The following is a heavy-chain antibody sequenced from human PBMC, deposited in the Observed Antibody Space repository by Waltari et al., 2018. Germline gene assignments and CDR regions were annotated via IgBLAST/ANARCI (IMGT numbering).Heavy chain of an antibody. J-gene: IGHJ6*03. CDR3: ARSRNERRGAYYYYYMDV. Sequence: EVQLVESGGGLVQPGGSLRLSCAASGFTFSSYWMSWVRQAPAKGLEWVANIKQDGSEKYYVDSVKGRFTISRDNAKNSLYLQMNSLRAEDTAVYYCARSRNERRGAYYYYYMDVWGKGTTVTVSS. CDR1: GFTFSSYW. CDR2: IKQDGSEK. D-gene: IGHD1-1*01. V-gene: IGHV3-7*01.